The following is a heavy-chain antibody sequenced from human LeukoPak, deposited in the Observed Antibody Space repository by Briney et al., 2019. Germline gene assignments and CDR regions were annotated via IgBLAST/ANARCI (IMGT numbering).Heavy chain of an antibody. V-gene: IGHV3-9*01. J-gene: IGHJ4*02. CDR1: GFTFDDYA. CDR2: ISWNSGDI. D-gene: IGHD4-17*01. CDR3: AKGGEKSYGKPDY. Sequence: GRSLRLSCAASGFTFDDYAMHWVRQAPGKGLEWVSGISWNSGDIGYADSVKGRFTISRDNAKNSLYLQMNSLRAEDTALYYCAKGGEKSYGKPDYWGQGTVVTVSS.